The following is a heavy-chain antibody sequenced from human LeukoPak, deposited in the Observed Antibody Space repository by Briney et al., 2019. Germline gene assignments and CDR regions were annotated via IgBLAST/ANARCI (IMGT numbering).Heavy chain of an antibody. Sequence: GGSLRLSCAASGFTFTNAWMSWVRQAPGKGLEWVGHIKSKTDGGTTDYAAPVKGRFTISRDDSKNTLYLQMNSLKIEDTAVYSCTTDADYGATRGSFDIWGRGTMVTVSS. J-gene: IGHJ3*02. V-gene: IGHV3-15*01. D-gene: IGHD4/OR15-4a*01. CDR2: IKSKTDGGTT. CDR1: GFTFTNAW. CDR3: TTDADYGATRGSFDI.